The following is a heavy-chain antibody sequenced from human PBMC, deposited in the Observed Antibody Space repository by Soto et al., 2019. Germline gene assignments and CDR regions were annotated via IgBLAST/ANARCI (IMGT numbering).Heavy chain of an antibody. Sequence: GGSLRLSCAASGFTFSSYGMHWVRQAPGKGLEWVAVIWYDGSNKYYADSVKGRFTISRDNSKNTLYLQMNSLRAEDTAVYYCARDGYGDYDAFDIWGQGTMVTVSS. J-gene: IGHJ3*02. CDR3: ARDGYGDYDAFDI. CDR2: IWYDGSNK. CDR1: GFTFSSYG. V-gene: IGHV3-33*01. D-gene: IGHD4-17*01.